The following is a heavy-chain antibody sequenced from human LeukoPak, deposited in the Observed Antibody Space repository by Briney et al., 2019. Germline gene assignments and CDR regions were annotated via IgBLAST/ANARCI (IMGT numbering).Heavy chain of an antibody. J-gene: IGHJ4*02. CDR2: IRYDGSNK. V-gene: IGHV3-30*02. Sequence: GGSLRLSCAASGFTFSSYGMHWVRQAPGKGLEWVAFIRYDGSNKYYADSVKGRFTISRDNSKNTLYLQMNSLRAEDTAVYYCARDVTTVNPLAGGWGQGTLVTVSS. CDR3: ARDVTTVNPLAGG. D-gene: IGHD4-11*01. CDR1: GFTFSSYG.